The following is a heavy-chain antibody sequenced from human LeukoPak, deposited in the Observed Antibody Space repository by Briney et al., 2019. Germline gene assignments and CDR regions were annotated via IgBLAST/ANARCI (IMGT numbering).Heavy chain of an antibody. CDR3: GAAGYYYYGMDV. CDR1: GFTFSSYG. J-gene: IGHJ6*02. D-gene: IGHD6-13*01. CDR2: IRYDGSNK. Sequence: GTLRLSCAASGFTFSSYGMHWVRQAPGKGLGWVAFIRYDGSNKYYADSVKGRFTISRDNSKNTLYLQMNSLRAEDTAVYYGGAAGYYYYGMDVWGQGTTVTVSS. V-gene: IGHV3-30*02.